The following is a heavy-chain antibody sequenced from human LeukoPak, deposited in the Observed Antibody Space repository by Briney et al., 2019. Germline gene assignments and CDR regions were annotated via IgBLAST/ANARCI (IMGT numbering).Heavy chain of an antibody. J-gene: IGHJ4*02. CDR3: ARVEERFSGSHPTHFDY. V-gene: IGHV4-30-2*01. CDR2: IYHTGVT. D-gene: IGHD1-26*01. CDR1: GGSISSGGHY. Sequence: PSQTLSLTCTVSGGSISSGGHYWSWLRHPPGKGLEWIGYIYHTGVTYFNPSLKSRVTISVDTSKNQFSLNLSSVTAADTAVYYCARVEERFSGSHPTHFDYWGQGILVTVSS.